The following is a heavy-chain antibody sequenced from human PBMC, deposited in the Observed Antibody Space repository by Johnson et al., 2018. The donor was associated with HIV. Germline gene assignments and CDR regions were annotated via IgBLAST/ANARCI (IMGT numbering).Heavy chain of an antibody. D-gene: IGHD3-22*01. V-gene: IGHV3-30*03. CDR1: GFTFSDYY. J-gene: IGHJ3*02. CDR2: ISYDGSNK. CDR3: ARERNMIVVDDDAFDI. Sequence: QMLLVESGGGVVQPGGSLRLSCAASGFTFSDYYMSWIHQAPGKGLEWVAVISYDGSNKYYADSVKGRFTISRDNSKNTLYLQMNSLRAEDTAVYYCARERNMIVVDDDAFDIWGQGIMVTVSS.